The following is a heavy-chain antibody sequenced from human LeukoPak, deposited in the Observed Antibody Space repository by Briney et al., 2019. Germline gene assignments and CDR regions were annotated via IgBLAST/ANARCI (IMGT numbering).Heavy chain of an antibody. CDR1: ENTFTNYY. V-gene: IGHV1-46*01. CDR3: ARDYHYYDSSGYYLPFDY. J-gene: IGHJ4*02. CDR2: INPNGDRT. D-gene: IGHD3-22*01. Sequence: ASVKVSCKAPENTFTNYYMHWVRQAPGQGLEWLGLINPNGDRTAYAQNFQGRVTMTRDTSTTTVSLELSSLRSEDTAVYYCARDYHYYDSSGYYLPFDYWGQGTLVTVSS.